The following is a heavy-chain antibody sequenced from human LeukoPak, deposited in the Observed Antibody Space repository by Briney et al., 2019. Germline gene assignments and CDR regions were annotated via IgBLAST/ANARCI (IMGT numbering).Heavy chain of an antibody. J-gene: IGHJ6*02. D-gene: IGHD3-3*01. CDR3: ARDGAYDFWSGYYRSHYYYYYGMDV. CDR1: GYTFTSYG. Sequence: ASVKVSCKASGYTFTSYGISWVRQAPGKGVEWMGWSSAYNGNTNYAQKLQGRVTMTTDTSTSTAYMELRSLRSDDTAVYYCARDGAYDFWSGYYRSHYYYYYGMDVWGQGTTVTVSS. CDR2: SSAYNGNT. V-gene: IGHV1-18*01.